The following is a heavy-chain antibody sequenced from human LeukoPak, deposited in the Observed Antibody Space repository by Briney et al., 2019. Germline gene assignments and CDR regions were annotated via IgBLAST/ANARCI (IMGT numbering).Heavy chain of an antibody. D-gene: IGHD5-24*01. CDR1: GFDFANSW. CDR3: ARGERAMSTRKAGFDY. Sequence: GESLKISCTVSGFDFANSWIGWVRQMPGKGLEWMGIIYPRDSDTIYSPSFQGQVTISADKSIRTAYLQWSSLTASDTAMYYCARGERAMSTRKAGFDYWGQGTLVTVSS. V-gene: IGHV5-51*01. CDR2: IYPRDSDT. J-gene: IGHJ4*02.